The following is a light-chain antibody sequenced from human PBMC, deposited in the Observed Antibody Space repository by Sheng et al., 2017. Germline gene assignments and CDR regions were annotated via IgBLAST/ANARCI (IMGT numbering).Light chain of an antibody. CDR2: DNN. CDR1: RSNIGAGYA. CDR3: QSYDSSPSAWV. J-gene: IGLJ3*02. Sequence: QSVLTQPPSLSGAPGQRVTISCTGSRSNIGAGYAVHWYRQPPGTAPKLLIFDNNKRPSGVPDRFSGSKSGTSASLAITGLQSDDEADYYCQSYDSSPSAWVFGGGTKVTVL. V-gene: IGLV1-40*01.